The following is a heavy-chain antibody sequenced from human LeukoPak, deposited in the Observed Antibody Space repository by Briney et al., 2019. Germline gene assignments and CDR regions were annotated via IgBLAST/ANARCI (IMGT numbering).Heavy chain of an antibody. J-gene: IGHJ4*02. CDR2: IYHSGST. V-gene: IGHV4-34*01. CDR1: GGSFSGYY. D-gene: IGHD1-7*01. Sequence: SETLSLTCAVYGGSFSGYYWSWIRQPPGKGLEWIGSIYHSGSTYYNPSLKSRVTISVDTSKNQFSLKLSSVTAADTAVYYCARDRGRELRGDYWGQGTLVTVSS. CDR3: ARDRGRELRGDY.